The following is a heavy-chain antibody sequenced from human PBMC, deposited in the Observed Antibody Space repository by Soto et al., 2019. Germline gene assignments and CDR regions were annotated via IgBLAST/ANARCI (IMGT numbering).Heavy chain of an antibody. CDR3: ARDVIGHDNYETIGYYFDH. CDR2: IKSKSDGGTT. D-gene: IGHD3-16*01. CDR1: GFTLSNIW. V-gene: IGHV3-15*01. Sequence: GGSLRLSCAVSGFTLSNIWMVWVRQAPGEGLEWIGRIKSKSDGGTTDYAAPVKDRFTISRDDSKNTLYQQMNSLTSEDTAVYYCARDVIGHDNYETIGYYFDHWGPGTLVTVSS. J-gene: IGHJ4*02.